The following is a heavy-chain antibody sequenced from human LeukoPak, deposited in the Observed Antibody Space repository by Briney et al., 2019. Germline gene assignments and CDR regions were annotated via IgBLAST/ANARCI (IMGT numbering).Heavy chain of an antibody. CDR3: ARVPYYYGSGSYSY. CDR1: GGSISSYY. Sequence: SETLSLTCTVSGGSISSYYWSWIRQPPGKGLEWIGSIYYSGSTYYNPSLKSRVTISVDTSKNQFSLKLSSVTAADTAVYYCARVPYYYGSGSYSYWGQGTLVTVSS. J-gene: IGHJ4*02. V-gene: IGHV4-59*12. D-gene: IGHD3-10*01. CDR2: IYYSGST.